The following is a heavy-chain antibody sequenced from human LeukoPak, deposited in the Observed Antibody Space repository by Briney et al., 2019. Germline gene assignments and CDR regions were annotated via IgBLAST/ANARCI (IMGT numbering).Heavy chain of an antibody. Sequence: GGSLRLSCTASGFTFSSYAMSWVRQAPGKGLEWVSGIIGSGGSTYYADSVKGRFTISRDNSKNTLDLQMNSLRAEDTAVYYCAKVTFEGVDPWGQGTLVTVSS. CDR2: IIGSGGST. D-gene: IGHD2/OR15-2a*01. V-gene: IGHV3-23*01. J-gene: IGHJ5*02. CDR1: GFTFSSYA. CDR3: AKVTFEGVDP.